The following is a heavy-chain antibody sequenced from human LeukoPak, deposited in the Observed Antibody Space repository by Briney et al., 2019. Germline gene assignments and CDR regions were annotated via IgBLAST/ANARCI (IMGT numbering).Heavy chain of an antibody. CDR1: GGSISSSSYY. V-gene: IGHV4-39*07. Sequence: PSETLSLTCTVSGGSISSSSYYWGWIRQPPGKGLEWIGSIYYSGSTYYNPSLKSRVTISVDTSKNQFSLKLSSVTAADTAVYYCATLTVTESFDYWGQGTLVTVSS. J-gene: IGHJ4*02. CDR3: ATLTVTESFDY. D-gene: IGHD4-17*01. CDR2: IYYSGST.